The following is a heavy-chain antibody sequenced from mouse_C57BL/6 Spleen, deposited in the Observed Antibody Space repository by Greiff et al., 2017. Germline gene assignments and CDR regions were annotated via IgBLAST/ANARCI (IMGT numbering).Heavy chain of an antibody. Sequence: QVHVKQSGPGLVQPSQSLSITCTVSGFSLTSYGVHWVRQSPGKGLEWLGVIWSGGSTDYNAAFISRLSISKDNSKSQVFFKMNSLQADDTAIYYCARPYDGYLAWFAYWGQGTLVTVSA. CDR1: GFSLTSYG. CDR2: IWSGGST. D-gene: IGHD2-3*01. J-gene: IGHJ3*01. V-gene: IGHV2-2*01. CDR3: ARPYDGYLAWFAY.